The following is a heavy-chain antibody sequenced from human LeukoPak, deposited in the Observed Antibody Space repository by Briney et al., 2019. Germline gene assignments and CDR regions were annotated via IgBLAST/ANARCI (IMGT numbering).Heavy chain of an antibody. V-gene: IGHV4-34*01. J-gene: IGHJ4*02. Sequence: SETLSLTCAVYGGSFSGYYWSWIRQPPGKGLEWIGEINHSGSTNYNPSLKSRVTISVDTSKNQFSLELSSVTAADAAVYYCARDSEVAAPWGQGTLVTVSS. CDR3: ARDSEVAAP. CDR2: INHSGST. D-gene: IGHD2-15*01. CDR1: GGSFSGYY.